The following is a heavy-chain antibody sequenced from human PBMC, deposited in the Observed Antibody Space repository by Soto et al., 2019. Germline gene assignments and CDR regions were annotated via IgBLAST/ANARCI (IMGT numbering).Heavy chain of an antibody. CDR1: EGTFNSYT. J-gene: IGHJ4*02. Sequence: QVQLVQSGAEVKKPGSSVKVSCTASEGTFNSYTISWVRQAPGQGLEWMGRVVPILGMADFARKFQGRVMXTXDXXTNTAYMMLSSLRSDDTAVYYCATNYGSGSTHFDFWGQGTLVTVSS. CDR2: VVPILGMA. CDR3: ATNYGSGSTHFDF. V-gene: IGHV1-69*02. D-gene: IGHD3-10*01.